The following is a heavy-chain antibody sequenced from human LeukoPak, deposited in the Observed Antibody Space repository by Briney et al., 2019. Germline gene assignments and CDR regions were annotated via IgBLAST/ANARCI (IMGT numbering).Heavy chain of an antibody. V-gene: IGHV3-7*01. CDR3: ARGSPTTPKGY. CDR1: GFTFSNYW. CDR2: IKQDGSAK. D-gene: IGHD1-26*01. Sequence: GGSLRLSCAASGFTFSNYWMNWVRQAPGKGLEWVANIKQDGSAKCYVDSVKGRFTISRDNAKNSLYLQMNSLRAEDTAVYYCARGSPTTPKGYWGQGTLVTVSS. J-gene: IGHJ4*02.